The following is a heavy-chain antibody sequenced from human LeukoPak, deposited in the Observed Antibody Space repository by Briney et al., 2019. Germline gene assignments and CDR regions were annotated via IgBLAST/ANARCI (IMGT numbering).Heavy chain of an antibody. V-gene: IGHV6-1*01. D-gene: IGHD5-18*01. CDR2: TYYRSKWYN. Sequence: SQTFSLTCAISGDSVSSNSAAWHWIRQSPSRGLEWLGRTYYRSKWYNDYAVSVKSRITINPDTSKNQFSLQLNSVTPEDTAVYYCASGVGYSYGKFYFDYWGQGTLVTVSS. J-gene: IGHJ4*02. CDR3: ASGVGYSYGKFYFDY. CDR1: GDSVSSNSAA.